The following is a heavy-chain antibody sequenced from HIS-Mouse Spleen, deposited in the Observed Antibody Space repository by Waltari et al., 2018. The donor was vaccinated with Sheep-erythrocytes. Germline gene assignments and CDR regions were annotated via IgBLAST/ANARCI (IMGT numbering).Heavy chain of an antibody. D-gene: IGHD4-17*01. Sequence: EVQLVESGGGLVKPGGSLRLSCAASGFTFSSYSMNWVRQAPGEGLGWVASMSSSSSYIYYADSVKGRFTISRDNAKNSLYLQMNSLRAEDTAVYYCARVAAVTTYYFDYWGQGTLVTVSS. J-gene: IGHJ4*02. V-gene: IGHV3-21*01. CDR1: GFTFSSYS. CDR2: MSSSSSYI. CDR3: ARVAAVTTYYFDY.